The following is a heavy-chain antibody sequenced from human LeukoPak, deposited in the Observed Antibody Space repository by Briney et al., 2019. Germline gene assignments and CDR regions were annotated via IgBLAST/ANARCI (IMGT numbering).Heavy chain of an antibody. CDR3: AGGITMVRGVTAYTKYNWFDP. CDR1: GFTFSSYS. Sequence: GGSLRLSCAASGFTFSSYSMNWVRQAPGKGLEWVSSISSSSSYIYYADSVKGRFTISRDNAKNSLYLQMNSLRAEDTAVYYCAGGITMVRGVTAYTKYNWFDPWGQGTLVTVSS. D-gene: IGHD3-10*01. CDR2: ISSSSSYI. J-gene: IGHJ5*02. V-gene: IGHV3-21*01.